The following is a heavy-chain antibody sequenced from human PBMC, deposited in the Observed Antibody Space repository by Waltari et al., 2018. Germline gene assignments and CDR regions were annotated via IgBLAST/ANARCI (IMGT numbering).Heavy chain of an antibody. V-gene: IGHV1-69*01. CDR2: NIHIFGTA. Sequence: QVQLVQSGAEVKKPGSSVKVSCKASGGTFSNYAISWVLQAPGQGLEWMGGNIHIFGTANYAQNFQGRVTITADESTSTAYMELSSLVSEDTAVYYCAKDKRGRYRNDAFDIWGQGTMVTVAS. D-gene: IGHD1-26*01. J-gene: IGHJ3*02. CDR1: GGTFSNYA. CDR3: AKDKRGRYRNDAFDI.